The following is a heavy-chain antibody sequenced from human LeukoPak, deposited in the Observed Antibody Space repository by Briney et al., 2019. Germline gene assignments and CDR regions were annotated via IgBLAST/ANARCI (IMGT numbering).Heavy chain of an antibody. CDR2: INPNSGGT. Sequence: ASVKVSCKASGYTFTGYYMHWVRQAPGQGLEWMGWINPNSGGTNYAQKFQGRVTMTRDTSISTAYMELSRLRSDDTAVYYCASSDSSGYGVKFDYWGQGTLVTVSS. J-gene: IGHJ4*02. V-gene: IGHV1-2*02. CDR1: GYTFTGYY. D-gene: IGHD3-22*01. CDR3: ASSDSSGYGVKFDY.